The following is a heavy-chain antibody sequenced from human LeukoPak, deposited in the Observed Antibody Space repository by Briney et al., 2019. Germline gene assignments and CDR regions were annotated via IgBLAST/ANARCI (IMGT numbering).Heavy chain of an antibody. Sequence: GGSLRLSCAASGFTFSSYAMSWVRQAPGKGLEWVSAISGSGGSTYYADSVKGRFTISRDNSKNTLHLQMNSLRAEDTAVYYCAKDPSDYGDYVNYFQHWGQGTLVTVSS. J-gene: IGHJ1*01. V-gene: IGHV3-23*01. CDR1: GFTFSSYA. D-gene: IGHD4-17*01. CDR3: AKDPSDYGDYVNYFQH. CDR2: ISGSGGST.